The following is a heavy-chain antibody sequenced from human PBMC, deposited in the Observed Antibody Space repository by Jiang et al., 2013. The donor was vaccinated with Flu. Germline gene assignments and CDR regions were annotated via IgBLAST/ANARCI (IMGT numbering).Heavy chain of an antibody. J-gene: IGHJ4*02. CDR1: GGSISSHY. CDR2: IYYTGTT. D-gene: IGHD2-2*01. Sequence: GSGLVKPSETLSLTCTVSGGSISSHYWIWIRQPPGKGLEWIGHIYYTGTTNYNPSLKSRVTISVDTSKNQFSLKLTSVTAADTTMYYCARSIVPRTYYYFDSWGQGTLVTVSS. CDR3: ARSIVPRTYYYFDS. V-gene: IGHV4-59*11.